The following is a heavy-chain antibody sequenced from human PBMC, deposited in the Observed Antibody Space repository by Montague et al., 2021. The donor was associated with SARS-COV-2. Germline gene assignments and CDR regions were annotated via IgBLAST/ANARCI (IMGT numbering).Heavy chain of an antibody. J-gene: IGHJ4*02. CDR2: INQSGRT. CDR1: GGSFSGYY. D-gene: IGHD3-10*01. CDR3: ARRGSPVWGVTVSAELDY. V-gene: IGHV4-34*01. Sequence: SETLSLTCAVYGGSFSGYYWSWIRQPPEKGLEWIGEINQSGRTNNNPSLKSRVIISVDTSKNQFSLKPSSVTAADTAVYYCARRGSPVWGVTVSAELDYWGQGILVIVSS.